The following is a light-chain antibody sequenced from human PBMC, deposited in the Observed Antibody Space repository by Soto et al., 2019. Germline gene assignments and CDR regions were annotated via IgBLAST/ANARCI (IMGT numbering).Light chain of an antibody. CDR3: QQSYSSPRT. CDR2: AAS. V-gene: IGKV1-39*01. J-gene: IGKJ1*01. CDR1: HSIRIY. Sequence: DIQMTMYPSSLSESVGDRVTITCRGSHSIRIYLNWYQQKPGKAPKLLIYAASRLQSGVPSRFSGSASGTDFTLTISSLQPEDFATYYCQQSYSSPRTFGQGTKV.